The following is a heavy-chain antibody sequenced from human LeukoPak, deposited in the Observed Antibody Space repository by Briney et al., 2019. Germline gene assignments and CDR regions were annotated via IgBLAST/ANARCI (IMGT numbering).Heavy chain of an antibody. J-gene: IGHJ6*02. Sequence: GGSLRLSCAASGFTFSSYGMHWVRQAPGKGLEWVAFIRYDGSNKYYADSVKGRFTISRDNSKNTLYLQMNSLRAEDTAVYYCAKGRRVPWGMDVWGQGTTVTVSS. CDR3: AKGRRVPWGMDV. D-gene: IGHD1-1*01. CDR1: GFTFSSYG. CDR2: IRYDGSNK. V-gene: IGHV3-30*02.